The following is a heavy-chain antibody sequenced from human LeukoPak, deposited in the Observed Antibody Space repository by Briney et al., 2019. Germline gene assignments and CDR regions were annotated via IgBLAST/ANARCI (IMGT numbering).Heavy chain of an antibody. D-gene: IGHD2-2*01. Sequence: SETLSLTCTVSGGSISSYYWSWIRQPPGKGLECIGYIYTSGTTNYNPSLESRVTISVDTSKNQFSLKLSSVTAADTAVYYRARGRADVVPFDYWGQGTLVTVSS. V-gene: IGHV4-4*09. CDR3: ARGRADVVPFDY. CDR1: GGSISSYY. CDR2: IYTSGTT. J-gene: IGHJ4*02.